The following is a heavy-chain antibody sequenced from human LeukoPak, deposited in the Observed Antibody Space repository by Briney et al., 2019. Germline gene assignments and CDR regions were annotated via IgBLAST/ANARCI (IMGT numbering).Heavy chain of an antibody. CDR3: ARTTEDCSSTSCYQYWFDP. V-gene: IGHV4-61*02. CDR1: GGSISSGSYY. CDR2: IYTSGST. Sequence: SETLSLTCTVSGGSISSGSYYWSWIRQPAGKGLEWIGRIYTSGSTNYNPSLKSRVTISVDTSKNQFSLKLNSVTAADTAVYYCARTTEDCSSTSCYQYWFDPWGQGTLVTVSS. J-gene: IGHJ5*02. D-gene: IGHD2-2*01.